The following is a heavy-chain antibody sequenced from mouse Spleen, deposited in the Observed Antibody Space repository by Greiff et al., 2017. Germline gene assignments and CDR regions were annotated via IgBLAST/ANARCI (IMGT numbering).Heavy chain of an antibody. CDR1: GFTFSSYA. CDR3: ARSYGSSYGYFDV. V-gene: IGHV5-9-3*01. D-gene: IGHD1-1*01. CDR2: ISSGGSYT. Sequence: EVQLVESGGGLVKPGGSLKLSCAASGFTFSSYAMSWVRQTPEKRLEWVATISSGGSYTYYPDSVKGRFTISRDNAKNTLYLQMSSLRSEDTAMYYCARSYGSSYGYFDVWGAGTTVTVSS. J-gene: IGHJ1*01.